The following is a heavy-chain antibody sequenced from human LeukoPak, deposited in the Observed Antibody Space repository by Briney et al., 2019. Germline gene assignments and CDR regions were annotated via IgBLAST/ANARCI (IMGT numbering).Heavy chain of an antibody. D-gene: IGHD3-3*01. V-gene: IGHV3-33*01. CDR2: IWYDGSNK. J-gene: IGHJ6*02. CDR3: ARGLRPTKGYYDFWSGHGSEYGMDV. Sequence: GGSLSLSCPASGFTFSSYGMHWVRQAPGKGLEWVAVIWYDGSNKYYADSVKGRFTISRDNSKNTLYLQMNSLRAEDTAVYYCARGLRPTKGYYDFWSGHGSEYGMDVWGQGTTVTVSS. CDR1: GFTFSSYG.